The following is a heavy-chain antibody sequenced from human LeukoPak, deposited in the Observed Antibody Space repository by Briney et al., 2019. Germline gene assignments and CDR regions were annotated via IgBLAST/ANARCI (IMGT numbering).Heavy chain of an antibody. CDR1: GGTFISYA. D-gene: IGHD6-13*01. CDR3: ARSSIIAAAGPYYFDY. CDR2: IIPIFGTA. Sequence: GASVKVSCKASGGTFISYAISWVRQAPGQGLEWMGGIIPIFGTANYAQKFQGRVTITADESTSTAYMELSSLRSEDTAVYYCARSSIIAAAGPYYFDYWGQGTLVTVSS. J-gene: IGHJ4*02. V-gene: IGHV1-69*13.